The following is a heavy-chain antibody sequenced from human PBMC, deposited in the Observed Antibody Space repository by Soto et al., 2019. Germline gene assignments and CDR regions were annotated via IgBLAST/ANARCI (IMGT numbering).Heavy chain of an antibody. Sequence: GSLGLSGAAAGFTFSSYSMSWVRQAPGKGLEWVSSISTSGGSTYYADSVKGRFTISRDNSKSSLYLQMNSLRAEDTAFYYCAKSNRPTGAFDSWGMRPLVTVAS. CDR1: GFTFSSYS. J-gene: IGHJ4*02. D-gene: IGHD4-4*01. CDR3: AKSNRPTGAFDS. V-gene: IGHV3-21*04. CDR2: ISTSGGST.